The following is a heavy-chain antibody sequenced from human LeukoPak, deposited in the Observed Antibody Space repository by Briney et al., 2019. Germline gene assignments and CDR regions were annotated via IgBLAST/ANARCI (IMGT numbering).Heavy chain of an antibody. J-gene: IGHJ4*02. Sequence: SETLSLTCAVSGGSISSNTYYWGWIRQPPGKGLEWIGSIYYSGSTYYNPSLKSRVTISVDTSKNQFSLKLSSVTAADTAVYYCARDYQGGYGDKTVDYWGQGTLVTVSS. V-gene: IGHV4-39*07. CDR3: ARDYQGGYGDKTVDY. CDR2: IYYSGST. CDR1: GGSISSNTYY. D-gene: IGHD5-18*01.